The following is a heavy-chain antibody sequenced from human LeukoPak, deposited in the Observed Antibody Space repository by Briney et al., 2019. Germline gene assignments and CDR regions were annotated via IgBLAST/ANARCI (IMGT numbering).Heavy chain of an antibody. V-gene: IGHV4-59*01. D-gene: IGHD3-10*01. CDR2: IYYSGST. CDR3: ARFVWFGELSFDY. J-gene: IGHJ4*02. Sequence: PSETLSLTCTVSGGSISSYYWSWIRQPPRKGLEWIGYIYYSGSTNYNPSLKSRVTISVDTSKNQCSLKLSSVTAADTAVYYCARFVWFGELSFDYWGQGTLGTVSS. CDR1: GGSISSYY.